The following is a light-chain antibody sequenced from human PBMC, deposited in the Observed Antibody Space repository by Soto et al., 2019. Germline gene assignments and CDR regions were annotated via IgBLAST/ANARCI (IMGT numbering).Light chain of an antibody. CDR2: DAS. Sequence: DIQMTQSPSSLSASLGDRVTITCRASQSTSSRLAWYQQKPGKAPKLLIYDASTLESGVPSRFSGSGSGTEFTLTISSLQPDDFASYCCQHYGGMWTFGQGTNVDI. CDR1: QSTSSR. CDR3: QHYGGMWT. J-gene: IGKJ1*01. V-gene: IGKV1-5*01.